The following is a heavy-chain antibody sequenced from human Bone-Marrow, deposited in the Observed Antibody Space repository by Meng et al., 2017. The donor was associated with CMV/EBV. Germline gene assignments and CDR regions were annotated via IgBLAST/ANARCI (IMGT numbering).Heavy chain of an antibody. J-gene: IGHJ4*02. V-gene: IGHV4-59*01. CDR2: IYYSGST. CDR1: GGSISSYY. Sequence: SETLSLICTVSGGSISSYYWSWIRQPPGKGLEWSGYIYYSGSTNYNPSLKSRVTISVDTSKNQFSLKLSSVTAADTAVYYCARGRSLVSPFDYWGQGTLVTVSS. D-gene: IGHD3-16*02. CDR3: ARGRSLVSPFDY.